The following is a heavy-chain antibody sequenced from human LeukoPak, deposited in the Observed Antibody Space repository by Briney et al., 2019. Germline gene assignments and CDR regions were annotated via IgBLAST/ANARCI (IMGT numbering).Heavy chain of an antibody. Sequence: LTGGSLRLSCAASGFTFSSSWMSWVRQAPGKGLEWVANIKPDGGERYYVDSVKGRFTISRDNAKNSLYLQMNSLRAEDTAVYFCARDGSGYSCEWGQGILVTVSS. CDR3: ARDGSGYSCE. CDR2: IKPDGGER. V-gene: IGHV3-7*01. CDR1: GFTFSSSW. J-gene: IGHJ4*02. D-gene: IGHD5-18*01.